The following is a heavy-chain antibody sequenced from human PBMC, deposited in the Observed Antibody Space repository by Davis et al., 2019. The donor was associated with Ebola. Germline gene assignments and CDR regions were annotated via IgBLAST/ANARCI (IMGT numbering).Heavy chain of an antibody. CDR2: IYTGGST. CDR3: ARDLNNFFDY. J-gene: IGHJ4*02. D-gene: IGHD2/OR15-2a*01. Sequence: GESLKTSCAASGFTVSSNYMTWVRQASGKGLEWVSGIYTGGSTYYADSVRGRFTISRDSSKNTLYLQMNSLRAEDTAVYYCARDLNNFFDYWGQGTLVTVPS. V-gene: IGHV3-53*01. CDR1: GFTVSSNY.